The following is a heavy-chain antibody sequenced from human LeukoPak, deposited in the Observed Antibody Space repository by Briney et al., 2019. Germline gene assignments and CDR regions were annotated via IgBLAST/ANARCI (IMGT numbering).Heavy chain of an antibody. J-gene: IGHJ4*02. CDR3: AAGRPYSLLDY. V-gene: IGHV1-24*01. CDR1: GSSLSELS. D-gene: IGHD5-18*01. Sequence: ASVKVSCTVSGSSLSELSLYWVRQAPGKGLKWMGGFDVIDSETFYAQKFQGRVTMTEDSSTDTAYMELRSLTSDDTALYYCAAGRPYSLLDYWGQGTLVTVSS. CDR2: FDVIDSET.